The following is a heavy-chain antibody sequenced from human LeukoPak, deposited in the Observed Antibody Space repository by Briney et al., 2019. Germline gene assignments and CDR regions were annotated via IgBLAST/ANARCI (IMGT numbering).Heavy chain of an antibody. V-gene: IGHV3-74*01. CDR1: GFTFTTYW. CDR2: INSDGSIT. CDR3: ARDAVDTANAV. J-gene: IGHJ6*02. Sequence: GGSLRLSCAASGFTFTTYWMHWVRQAPGKGLVWVSHINSDGSITSYADSVKGRFTISRDNAKNTLYLQMNSLRAKDTAVYYCARDAVDTANAVWGQGTTVTVSS. D-gene: IGHD5-18*01.